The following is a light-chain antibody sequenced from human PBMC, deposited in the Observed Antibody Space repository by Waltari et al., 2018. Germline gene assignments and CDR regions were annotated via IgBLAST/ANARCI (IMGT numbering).Light chain of an antibody. CDR2: EAT. V-gene: IGLV2-23*01. J-gene: IGLJ1*01. CDR3: CSYTGSSTSYG. CDR1: SPHLSSSNL. Sequence: QSALSQTASVSGSPGQSLTIPCTGSSPHLSSSNLPAWYQHHPNRAPKLTIYEATKRPSGISHRFSGAKSGATASLRISGLQADDEADYYCCSYTGSSTSYGCGGGTKVTVL.